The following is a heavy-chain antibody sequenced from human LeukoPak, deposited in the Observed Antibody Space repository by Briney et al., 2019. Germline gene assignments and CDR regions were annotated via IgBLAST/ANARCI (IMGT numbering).Heavy chain of an antibody. Sequence: GGSLRLSCAASGFTFSSYAMHWVRQAPGKGLEWVAVISYDGGNKYYADSVKGRFTISRDNSKNTLYLQMNSLRAEDTAVYYCASPLVATIAYYMDVWGKGTTVTVSS. D-gene: IGHD5-12*01. CDR1: GFTFSSYA. J-gene: IGHJ6*03. V-gene: IGHV3-30*04. CDR3: ASPLVATIAYYMDV. CDR2: ISYDGGNK.